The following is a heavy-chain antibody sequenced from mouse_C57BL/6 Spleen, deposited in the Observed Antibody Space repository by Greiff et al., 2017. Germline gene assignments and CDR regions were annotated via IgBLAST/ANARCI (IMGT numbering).Heavy chain of an antibody. CDR3: ARGGGKVYFDY. J-gene: IGHJ2*01. CDR1: GYTFTSYD. V-gene: IGHV1-85*01. CDR2: IYPRDGST. D-gene: IGHD1-1*02. Sequence: VKLVESGPELVKPGASVKLSCKASGYTFTSYDINWVKQRPGQGLEWIGWIYPRDGSTKYNEKFKGKATLTVDTSSSTAYMELHSVTSEDSAVYFGARGGGKVYFDYWGQGTTLTVSS.